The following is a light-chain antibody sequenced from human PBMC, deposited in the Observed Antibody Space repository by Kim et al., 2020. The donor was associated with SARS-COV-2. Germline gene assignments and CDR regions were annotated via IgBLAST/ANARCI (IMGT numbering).Light chain of an antibody. V-gene: IGLV3-1*01. CDR1: KLGDKY. CDR2: QDS. CDR3: QAWDSSTEV. Sequence: SVSAGQTSSITGSGDKLGDKYACWYQQKPGQSPVLCIYQDSKRPAGIPERLSGSNSGNTAILTISGTQAMDEADYYCQAWDSSTEVFGTGTQVTVL. J-gene: IGLJ1*01.